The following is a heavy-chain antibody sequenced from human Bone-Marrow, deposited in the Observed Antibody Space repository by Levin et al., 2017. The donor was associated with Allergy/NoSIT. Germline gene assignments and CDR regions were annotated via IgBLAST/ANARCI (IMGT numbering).Heavy chain of an antibody. CDR3: TRESSSWFQDYYYMDV. Sequence: SETLSLTCVISGDSVSSNTATWNWIRQSPSRGLEWLVRTYYRSKWYSDYATSVKSRITIKSDTSKNQFSLQLNSVTPEDTAVYFCTRESSSWFQDYYYMDVWGKGTTVTVSS. J-gene: IGHJ6*03. D-gene: IGHD6-13*01. CDR1: GDSVSSNTAT. V-gene: IGHV6-1*01. CDR2: TYYRSKWYS.